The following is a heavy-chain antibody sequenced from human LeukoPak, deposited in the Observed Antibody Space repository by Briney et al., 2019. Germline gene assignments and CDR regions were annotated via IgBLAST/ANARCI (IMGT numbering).Heavy chain of an antibody. J-gene: IGHJ4*02. Sequence: SETLSLTCAVYGGSITGYYWSWIRQTPGRGLEWVEEIHYSGATSYNPSLKSRATISTDTSKNRFSLRLSSVTAADTAVYFCARGNILTGYCFDFWGQGALVTVSS. CDR1: GGSITGYY. CDR3: ARGNILTGYCFDF. CDR2: IHYSGAT. V-gene: IGHV4-34*01. D-gene: IGHD3-9*01.